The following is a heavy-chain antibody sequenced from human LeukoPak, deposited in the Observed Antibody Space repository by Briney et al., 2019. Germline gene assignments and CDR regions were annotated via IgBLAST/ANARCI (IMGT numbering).Heavy chain of an antibody. V-gene: IGHV3-74*01. CDR1: GFTFSNYW. CDR2: INSDGSNT. D-gene: IGHD5-12*01. CDR3: ARGYAGGYFDL. Sequence: PGGSLRLSCAASGFTFSNYWMHWVRQGPGKGLVWVSRINSDGSNTAYADSEKGRFTISRDNAKNTLSLQMNSLRAEDTAVYYCARGYAGGYFDLWGRGTLVTVSS. J-gene: IGHJ2*01.